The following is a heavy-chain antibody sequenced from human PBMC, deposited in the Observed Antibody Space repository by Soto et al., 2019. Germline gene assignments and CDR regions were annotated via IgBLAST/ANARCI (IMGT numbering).Heavy chain of an antibody. D-gene: IGHD5-12*01. CDR3: ARRDIVATISDAFDI. J-gene: IGHJ3*02. Sequence: PSETLSLTCTVSGGSISSYYWSWIRQPPGKGLEWIGYIYYSGSTNYNPSLKSRVTISVDTSKNQFSLKLSSVTAADTAVYYCARRDIVATISDAFDIWGQGTMVTVSS. V-gene: IGHV4-59*01. CDR2: IYYSGST. CDR1: GGSISSYY.